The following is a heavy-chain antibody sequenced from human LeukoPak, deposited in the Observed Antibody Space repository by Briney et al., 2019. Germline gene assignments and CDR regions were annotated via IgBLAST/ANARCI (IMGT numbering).Heavy chain of an antibody. CDR3: ARHGSSGVVITTFDY. J-gene: IGHJ4*02. CDR2: MFYIGIT. D-gene: IGHD3-3*01. CDR1: GGSTSISDYC. Sequence: PEALSLSCSVSGGSTSISDYCWGSVRQQPGNGLECLGTMFYIGITYYSTSFKTRVTISVDTSKNQFSLKLSALTAADRAVYFCARHGSSGVVITTFDYWGQGTLVTVSS. V-gene: IGHV4-39*01.